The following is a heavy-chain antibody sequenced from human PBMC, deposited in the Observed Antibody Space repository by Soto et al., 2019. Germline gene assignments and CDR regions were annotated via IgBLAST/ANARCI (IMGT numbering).Heavy chain of an antibody. V-gene: IGHV3-23*01. D-gene: IGHD3-22*01. CDR1: GFTFSSYA. CDR3: AKGAGRSGSYTY. CDR2: ISGSGGST. Sequence: EVQLLESGGGLVQPGGSLRLSCAASGFTFSSYAMSWVRQAPGKGLEWVSAISGSGGSTYYADSVKGRFTISRDNSKNTLYLQMNSLIAADTDVYYCAKGAGRSGSYTYWGQGTLVTVSS. J-gene: IGHJ4*02.